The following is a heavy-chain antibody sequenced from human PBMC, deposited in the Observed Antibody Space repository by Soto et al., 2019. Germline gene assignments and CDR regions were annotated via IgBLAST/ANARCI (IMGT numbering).Heavy chain of an antibody. D-gene: IGHD2-21*02. CDR3: ARGGGIVVETAPYDH. CDR1: GYTFTSYY. V-gene: IGHV1-46*03. CDR2: INPSGGDT. J-gene: IGHJ4*01. Sequence: QVQLVQSGAEVKKPGASVKVSCKASGYTFTSYYMNWVRQAPGQGLEWLGIINPSGGDTTYAQRVLGRVTMTSDTSTSTVHMELGSLTSEDTAVYYCARGGGIVVETAPYDHWGHGTLVTVSS.